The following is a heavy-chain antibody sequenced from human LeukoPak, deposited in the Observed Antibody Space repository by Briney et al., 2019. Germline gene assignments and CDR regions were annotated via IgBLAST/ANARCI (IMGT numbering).Heavy chain of an antibody. CDR2: ISSSGSTI. D-gene: IGHD5-18*01. V-gene: IGHV3-11*01. CDR3: ARVRVEYSYGLVVYNRFDP. CDR1: GFTFSDYY. J-gene: IGHJ5*02. Sequence: GGSLRLSCAASGFTFSDYYMSWIRQAPGKGLEWVSYISSSGSTIYYADSVKGRFTISRDNAKNSLYLQMNSLRAEDTAVYYCARVRVEYSYGLVVYNRFDPWGQGTLVTVSS.